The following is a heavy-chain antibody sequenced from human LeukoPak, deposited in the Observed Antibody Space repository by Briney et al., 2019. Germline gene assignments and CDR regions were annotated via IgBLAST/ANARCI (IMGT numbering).Heavy chain of an antibody. CDR3: TTDRYYDNSELQFQH. CDR2: IKRETDGGTI. CDR1: GFTLNNAW. J-gene: IGHJ1*01. V-gene: IGHV3-15*01. Sequence: GGSLRLSCTASGFTLNNAWMSWVRQAPGKGLEWLGRIKRETDGGTIDYAAPVKGRFTISRDDSRNTLYLQMDSLKIEDTAVYYCTTDRYYDNSELQFQHWGQGTLVTVSS. D-gene: IGHD3-22*01.